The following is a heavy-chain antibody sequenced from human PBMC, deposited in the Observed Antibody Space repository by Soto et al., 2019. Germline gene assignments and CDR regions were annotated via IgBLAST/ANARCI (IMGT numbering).Heavy chain of an antibody. Sequence: GALRLSCAASGFTFSSYGMHWVRQAPGKGLEWVAVISYDGSNKYYADSVKGRFTISRDNSKNTLYLQMNSLRAEDTAVYYCAKDIADIVVVPAAMPTYYYYYGMDVWGQGTTVTVSS. CDR1: GFTFSSYG. CDR3: AKDIADIVVVPAAMPTYYYYYGMDV. D-gene: IGHD2-2*01. V-gene: IGHV3-30*18. CDR2: ISYDGSNK. J-gene: IGHJ6*02.